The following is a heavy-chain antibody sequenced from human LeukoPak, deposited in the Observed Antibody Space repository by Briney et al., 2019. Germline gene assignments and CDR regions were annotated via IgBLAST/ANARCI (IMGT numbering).Heavy chain of an antibody. J-gene: IGHJ4*02. Sequence: GASVKVSCKASGYTFTSYDINWVRQVTGQGLEWMGWMNPNSGNTGCAQKFQGRVTMTRNTSISTAYMELSSLRSEDTAVYYCARVIGYCSSTSCSYYFDYWGQGTLVTVSS. D-gene: IGHD2-2*01. CDR1: GYTFTSYD. CDR3: ARVIGYCSSTSCSYYFDY. CDR2: MNPNSGNT. V-gene: IGHV1-8*01.